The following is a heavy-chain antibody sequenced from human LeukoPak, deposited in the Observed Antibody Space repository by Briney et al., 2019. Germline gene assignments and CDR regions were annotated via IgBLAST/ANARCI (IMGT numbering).Heavy chain of an antibody. CDR1: GYSFTNFW. D-gene: IGHD1/OR15-1a*01. Sequence: GESLKISCKGSGYSFTNFWIGWVRQMPGKGLEWMGIIYPADSDTRYSPSFQGQVTISADKSINTVSLQLSNLKASDTAMYFCARHPAYGEEHLPPDYWGQGTLVTVSS. J-gene: IGHJ4*02. V-gene: IGHV5-51*01. CDR3: ARHPAYGEEHLPPDY. CDR2: IYPADSDT.